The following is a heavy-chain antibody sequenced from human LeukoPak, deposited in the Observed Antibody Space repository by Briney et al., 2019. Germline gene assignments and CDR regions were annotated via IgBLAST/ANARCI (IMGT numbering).Heavy chain of an antibody. J-gene: IGHJ4*02. D-gene: IGHD4-17*01. CDR1: GGSISSYY. CDR2: IYYSGST. CDR3: ARYATVTAYFDY. V-gene: IGHV4-59*08. Sequence: SETLSLTCTVSGGSISSYYWSWIRQPPGKGLEWIGYIYYSGSTNYNPSLKSRVTIPVDTSKNQFSLKLSSVTAADTAVYYCARYATVTAYFDYWGQGTLVTVSS.